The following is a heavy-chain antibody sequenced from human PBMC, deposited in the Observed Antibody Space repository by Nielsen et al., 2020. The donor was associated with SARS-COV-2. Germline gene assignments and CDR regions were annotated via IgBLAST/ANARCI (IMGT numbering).Heavy chain of an antibody. CDR1: GGSISSSNW. D-gene: IGHD5-12*01. CDR3: ARDPFRSHIVAPRGHYFDY. J-gene: IGHJ4*02. CDR2: IYHSGST. Sequence: SETLSLTCAVSGGSISSSNWWSWVRQPPGKGLEWIGEIYHSGSTNYNPSLKSRVTISVDKSKNQFSLKLSSVTAADAAVYYCARDPFRSHIVAPRGHYFDYWGQGTLVTVSS. V-gene: IGHV4-4*02.